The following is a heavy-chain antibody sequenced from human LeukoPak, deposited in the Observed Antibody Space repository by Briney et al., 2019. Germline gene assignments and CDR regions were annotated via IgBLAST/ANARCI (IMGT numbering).Heavy chain of an antibody. Sequence: SETLSRTCADSGYSISSGYYWAWIRQPPGKGLEWIGSIFHSGSTYYNPSLKSRVNMSVDTSKNQISLELSSVTAADTAVYYCARASGSYGSGSYYYYGMDVWGKGTTVTVSS. CDR1: GYSISSGYY. CDR2: IFHSGST. D-gene: IGHD3-10*01. V-gene: IGHV4-38-2*01. CDR3: ARASGSYGSGSYYYYGMDV. J-gene: IGHJ6*04.